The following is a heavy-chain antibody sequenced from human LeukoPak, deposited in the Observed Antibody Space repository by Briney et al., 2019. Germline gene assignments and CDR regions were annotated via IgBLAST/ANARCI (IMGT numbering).Heavy chain of an antibody. J-gene: IGHJ4*02. V-gene: IGHV3-30*03. CDR1: GFAFSSNG. Sequence: GGSLRLSCAASGFAFSSNGMHWVRQAPGKGLEWVALISYDGSNKYYADSVKGRFTISRDNSKNTLYLQMNSLRAEDTAVYFCARGDHSSTWTMSLWGQGTLVTVSS. D-gene: IGHD6-13*01. CDR2: ISYDGSNK. CDR3: ARGDHSSTWTMSL.